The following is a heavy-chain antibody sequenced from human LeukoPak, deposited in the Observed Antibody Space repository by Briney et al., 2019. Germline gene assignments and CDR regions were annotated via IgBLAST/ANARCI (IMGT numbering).Heavy chain of an antibody. V-gene: IGHV4-34*01. CDR2: INHSGST. CDR1: GGSFSGYY. Sequence: SETLSLTCAVYGGSFSGYYWSWIRQPPGKGLEWIGEINHSGSTNYNPSLKSRVTISVDTSKNQFSLKLSSVTAADTAVYFCARVGYSYVINDWPRTGLGAYPTKYYYHMDVWGKGTTVTVSS. J-gene: IGHJ6*03. D-gene: IGHD5-18*01. CDR3: ARVGYSYVINDWPRTGLGAYPTKYYYHMDV.